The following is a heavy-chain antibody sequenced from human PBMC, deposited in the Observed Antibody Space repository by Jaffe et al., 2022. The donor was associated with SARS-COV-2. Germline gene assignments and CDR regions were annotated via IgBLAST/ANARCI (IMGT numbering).Heavy chain of an antibody. V-gene: IGHV3-7*01. CDR3: ARGGGENDYGDYFY. CDR1: GFTFSSYW. CDR2: IKQDGSEK. D-gene: IGHD4-17*01. Sequence: EVQLVESGGGLVQPGGSLRLSCAASGFTFSSYWMSWVRQAPGKGLEWVANIKQDGSEKYYVDSVKGRFTISRDNAKNSLYLQMNSLRAEDTAVYYCARGGGENDYGDYFYWGQGTLVTVSS. J-gene: IGHJ4*02.